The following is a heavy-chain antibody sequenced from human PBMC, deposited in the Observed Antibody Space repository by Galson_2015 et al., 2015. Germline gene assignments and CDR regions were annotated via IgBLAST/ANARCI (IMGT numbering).Heavy chain of an antibody. D-gene: IGHD3-22*01. V-gene: IGHV4-59*01. CDR1: VGSISSYY. CDR2: IDYSGST. J-gene: IGHJ4*02. Sequence: LSLTCTVSVGSISSYYWSWIRQSPGKGLEWIGYIDYSGSTNYNPSLKSRVTMSVDTSKNQFSLKLSSVSAADTAVYYCARAGSSGYSFAFWGQGTLVTVSS. CDR3: ARAGSSGYSFAF.